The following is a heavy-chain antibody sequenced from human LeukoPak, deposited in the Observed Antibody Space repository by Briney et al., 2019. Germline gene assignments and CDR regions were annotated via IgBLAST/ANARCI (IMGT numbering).Heavy chain of an antibody. D-gene: IGHD6-25*01. CDR3: AREYSSGVDY. CDR2: INPNSGGT. Sequence: ASVKVSCKPSRYTFTGYYMHSVRQAPGQRLEGMGWINPNSGGTNYAQKFQGRVTMTRDTSISTAYMELSRLRSDDTAVYYCAREYSSGVDYWGQGTLVTVSS. V-gene: IGHV1-2*02. J-gene: IGHJ4*02. CDR1: RYTFTGYY.